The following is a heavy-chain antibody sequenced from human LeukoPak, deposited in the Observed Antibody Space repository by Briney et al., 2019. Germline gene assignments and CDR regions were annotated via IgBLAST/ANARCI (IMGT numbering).Heavy chain of an antibody. CDR2: VHRSGNT. J-gene: IGHJ5*02. CDR3: ARDWTTTPGNWFDP. V-gene: IGHV4-4*07. Sequence: PSETLSLTCTVSGASITSFSWSWIRQPAETGLEWIGRVHRSGNTDYNPSLKGRVTMSMDTSRNQLSLILNSVTAADTAVYYCARDWTTTPGNWFDPWGQGTLVTVSS. CDR1: GASITSFS. D-gene: IGHD1-1*01.